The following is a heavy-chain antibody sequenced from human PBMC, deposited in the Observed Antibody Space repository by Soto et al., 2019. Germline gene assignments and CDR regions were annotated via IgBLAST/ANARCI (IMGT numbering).Heavy chain of an antibody. CDR3: AREFAPGSPNYDY. D-gene: IGHD3-10*01. CDR1: YA. J-gene: IGHJ4*02. V-gene: IGHV3-23*01. CDR2: FTRSGNT. Sequence: YAVRRVIQAPGKGLEWVSTFTRSGNTYYADSVKGRFTISRDNSKNTLYLQMDSLRAEDTAVYYCAREFAPGSPNYDYWGLGTLVTVSS.